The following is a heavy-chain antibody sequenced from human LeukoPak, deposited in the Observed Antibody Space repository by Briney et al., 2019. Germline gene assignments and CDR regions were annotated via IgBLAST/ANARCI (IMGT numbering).Heavy chain of an antibody. CDR3: ARVSRSGSYFGAFEI. CDR1: GGSFSAYY. Sequence: SETLSLTCAVYGGSFSAYYWSWIRQPPGNGLEWIGEINHSGSTNYNPSLKSRVTISVDTSENQFSLKLSSVTAADTAVYYCARVSRSGSYFGAFEIWGQGTMVTVSS. J-gene: IGHJ3*02. D-gene: IGHD1-26*01. V-gene: IGHV4-34*01. CDR2: INHSGST.